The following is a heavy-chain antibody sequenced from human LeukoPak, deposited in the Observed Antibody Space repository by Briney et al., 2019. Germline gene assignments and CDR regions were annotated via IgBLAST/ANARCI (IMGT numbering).Heavy chain of an antibody. CDR2: IYYSGST. D-gene: IGHD3-22*01. Sequence: PSETLSLTCTVSGGSISSYYWSWIRQPPGKGLEWIGNIYYSGSTNYNPSLKSRVTISVDTSKNQFSLKLSSVTAADTAVYYCARGEEYYYASSGYYRYWGQGTLVTVSS. V-gene: IGHV4-59*01. CDR3: ARGEEYYYASSGYYRY. J-gene: IGHJ4*02. CDR1: GGSISSYY.